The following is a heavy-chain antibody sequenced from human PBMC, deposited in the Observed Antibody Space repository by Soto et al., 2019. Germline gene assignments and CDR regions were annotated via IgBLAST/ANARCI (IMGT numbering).Heavy chain of an antibody. J-gene: IGHJ5*02. V-gene: IGHV1-18*01. CDR1: GYTFTSYG. CDR2: ISAYNGNT. D-gene: IGHD2-2*01. CDR3: ARDEAPSRLTRYCSSTSCYLNNWFDP. Sequence: ASVKVSCKASGYTFTSYGISWVRQAPGQGLEWMGWISAYNGNTNYAQKLQGRVTMTTAPSTSTASMELRSLRSDDTAVYYCARDEAPSRLTRYCSSTSCYLNNWFDPWGQGTLVTVSS.